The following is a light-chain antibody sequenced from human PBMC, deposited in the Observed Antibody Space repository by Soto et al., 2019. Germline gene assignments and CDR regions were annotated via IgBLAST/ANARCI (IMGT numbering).Light chain of an antibody. J-gene: IGLJ2*01. CDR2: EVS. CDR3: SSYAGSNKFVI. V-gene: IGLV2-8*01. Sequence: QSALTQPPSASGSPGQSVTISCTGTSRDIGNYDYVSWYQQHPDKAPKLMIYEVSKRPSGVSDRFSGSKSGNTASLTVSGLQAEDEADYYCSSYAGSNKFVIFGGGTKLTVL. CDR1: SRDIGNYDY.